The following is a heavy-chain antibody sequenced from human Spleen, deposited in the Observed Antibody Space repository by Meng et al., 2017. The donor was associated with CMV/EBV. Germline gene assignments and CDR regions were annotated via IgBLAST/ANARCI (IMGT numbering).Heavy chain of an antibody. CDR3: TRLHSAP. J-gene: IGHJ5*02. CDR2: IRSRANNYAT. D-gene: IGHD5-18*01. CDR1: GFILSGSA. Sequence: GGSLRLSCAASGFILSGSAIHWVRQASGKGLEWIGRIRSRANNYATGYAASVKGRFIISRDDSKNTAYLQMSSLKTEDTAMYFCTRLHSAPWGQGTRVTVSS. V-gene: IGHV3-73*01.